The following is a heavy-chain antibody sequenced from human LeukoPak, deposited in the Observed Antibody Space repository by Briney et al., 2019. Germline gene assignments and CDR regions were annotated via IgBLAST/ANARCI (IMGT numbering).Heavy chain of an antibody. CDR2: VYPGDSDT. V-gene: IGHV5-51*01. CDR3: ARHKSGFGEDAFDV. CDR1: GYTFTNYW. J-gene: IGHJ3*01. D-gene: IGHD3-10*01. Sequence: AESLKISCKGSGYTFTNYWIGWVRQMPGKGLEWMGIVYPGDSDTRNSPSFQGHVTISADKSITTAYLQWSSLKASDTAIYYCARHKSGFGEDAFDVWGQGTMVTASS.